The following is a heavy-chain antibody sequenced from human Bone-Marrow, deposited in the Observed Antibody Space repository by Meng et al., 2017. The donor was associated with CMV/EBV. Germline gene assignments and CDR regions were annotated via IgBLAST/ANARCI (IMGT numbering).Heavy chain of an antibody. D-gene: IGHD3-16*02. J-gene: IGHJ3*02. CDR1: GSTSSDHY. Sequence: GSRRLASPAYGSTSSDHYMSWIRQAPGKGREWVSYISSSGSTTYYADSVKGRFTITRDNAKNSLYLQMNSLRAEDTAVYYCARTYDYVWGSYRYNGGHGFDIWGQGTMVTVSS. CDR2: ISSSGSTT. V-gene: IGHV3-11*01. CDR3: ARTYDYVWGSYRYNGGHGFDI.